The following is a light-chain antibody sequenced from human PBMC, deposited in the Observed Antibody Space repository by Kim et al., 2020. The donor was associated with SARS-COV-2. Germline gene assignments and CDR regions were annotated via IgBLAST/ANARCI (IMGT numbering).Light chain of an antibody. CDR3: AAWDDNVVYV. CDR2: SND. J-gene: IGLJ1*01. CDR1: SSNIGSNS. Sequence: QSVLTQPPSASGPPGQRVTISCSGSSSNIGSNSVSWYQQLPGTAPKLLIYSNDQRPSGVPDRFSGSKSGTSASLAISGLQAEDEADYYCAAWDDNVVYVFETGTKVTVL. V-gene: IGLV1-44*01.